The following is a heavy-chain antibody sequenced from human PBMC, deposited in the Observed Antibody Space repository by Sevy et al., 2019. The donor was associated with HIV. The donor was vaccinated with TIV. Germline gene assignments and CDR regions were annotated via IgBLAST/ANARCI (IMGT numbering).Heavy chain of an antibody. CDR3: ARVNIRDAYNR. V-gene: IGHV4-59*07. J-gene: IGHJ4*02. Sequence: SDTLSLTCTVSGGSISSYYWSWIRQPPGKGLEWIGYIFYSGSTNYNPSLKSRVTISLDTSKNQFSLKLRSVTAADTAVYYCARVNIRDAYNRWGQGTLVTVSS. CDR1: GGSISSYY. D-gene: IGHD3-3*02. CDR2: IFYSGST.